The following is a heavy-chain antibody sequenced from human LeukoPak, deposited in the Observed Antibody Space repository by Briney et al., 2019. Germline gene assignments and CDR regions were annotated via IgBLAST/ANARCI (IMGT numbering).Heavy chain of an antibody. CDR2: MNPNSGNT. Sequence: ASVKVSCKASGYTFTSYDINWVRQATGQGLEWMGWMNPNSGNTGYAQKFQGRVTMTRNTSISTAYMELSSLRSEDTAVYYCARYLHYDILTGYAFDIWGQGTMVTVSS. V-gene: IGHV1-8*01. CDR1: GYTFTSYD. D-gene: IGHD3-9*01. CDR3: ARYLHYDILTGYAFDI. J-gene: IGHJ3*02.